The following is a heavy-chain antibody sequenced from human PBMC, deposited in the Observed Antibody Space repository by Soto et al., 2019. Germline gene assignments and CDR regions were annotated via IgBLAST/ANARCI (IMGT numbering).Heavy chain of an antibody. J-gene: IGHJ6*02. V-gene: IGHV4-59*01. CDR2: IYYSGST. CDR3: ARVTGYYDFWSGNSYYYYGMDV. CDR1: GGSISSYY. D-gene: IGHD3-3*01. Sequence: PSETLSLTCTVSGGSISSYYWSWIRQPPGKGLEWIGCIYYSGSTNYNPSLKSRVTISVDTSKNQFSLKLSSVTAADTAVYYCARVTGYYDFWSGNSYYYYGMDVWGQGTTVTVSS.